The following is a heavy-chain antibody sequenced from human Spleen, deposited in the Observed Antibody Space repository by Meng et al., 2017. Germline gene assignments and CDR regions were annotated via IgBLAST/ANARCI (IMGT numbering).Heavy chain of an antibody. V-gene: IGHV3-15*01. D-gene: IGHD1-26*01. Sequence: VQLVESGGGFIKPGGSLRLSGEASGFSFGDAWMSWVRQSPGKGLECVGRIKSEADGGIIDYAAPVKGRFTISRDDSKNSLYLQLNSLKTEDTAVYYCVTGGSYYAYWSQGTLVTVSS. J-gene: IGHJ1*01. CDR2: IKSEADGGII. CDR3: VTGGSYYAY. CDR1: GFSFGDAW.